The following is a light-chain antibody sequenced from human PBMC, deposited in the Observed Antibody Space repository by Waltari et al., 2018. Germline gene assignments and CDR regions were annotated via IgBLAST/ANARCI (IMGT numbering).Light chain of an antibody. CDR1: NIGRKT. V-gene: IGLV3-21*02. J-gene: IGLJ2*01. CDR3: QVWDGGRVV. CDR2: DDS. Sequence: SYVLTQPPSESVAPGQDATITCGGNNIGRKTVHWYQQKPGQAPVLVVYDDSDRASGIPERFSGYKSGDTATLTIGRVEAGDEADYSCQVWDGGRVVFGGGTKLTVL.